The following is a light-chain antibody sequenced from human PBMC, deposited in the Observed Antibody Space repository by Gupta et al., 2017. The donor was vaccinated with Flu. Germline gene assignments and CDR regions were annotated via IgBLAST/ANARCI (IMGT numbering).Light chain of an antibody. J-gene: IGKJ3*01. CDR2: AAS. CDR3: QQYYSYAFT. V-gene: IGKV1-8*01. Sequence: GDRVTITCRASQGISSYLAWYQQKPGKAPKLLIYAASTLQSGVPSRFSGSGSGTDFTLTISCLQSEDFATYYCQQYYSYAFTFGPGTKVDIK. CDR1: QGISSY.